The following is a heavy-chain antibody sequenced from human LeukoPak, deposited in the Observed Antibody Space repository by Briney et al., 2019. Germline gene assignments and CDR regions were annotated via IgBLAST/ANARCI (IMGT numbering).Heavy chain of an antibody. CDR2: IIPIFGTA. Sequence: GSSVKVSCKASGGTFSSYAISWVRQAPGQGLEWMGGIIPIFGTANYAQKFQGRVTITADESTSTAYMELSSLRSEDTAVYYCASIPFGRYFVEVDYWGQGTLVTVSS. D-gene: IGHD3-9*01. V-gene: IGHV1-69*01. J-gene: IGHJ4*02. CDR3: ASIPFGRYFVEVDY. CDR1: GGTFSSYA.